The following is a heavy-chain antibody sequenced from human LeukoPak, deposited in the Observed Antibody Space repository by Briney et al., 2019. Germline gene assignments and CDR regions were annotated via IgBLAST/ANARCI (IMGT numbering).Heavy chain of an antibody. V-gene: IGHV1-18*01. D-gene: IGHD5-18*01. CDR3: ARDLGTAMLFSYYYYYGMDV. CDR1: GYTFINYA. J-gene: IGHJ6*02. CDR2: INTYNGNK. Sequence: ASVKVSCKASGYTFINYAIGWVRQAPGQGLEWMGWINTYNGNKDYAQKVQGRVSMTTDTSTSEAYMELRSLRSDDTAVYYCARDLGTAMLFSYYYYYGMDVWGQGTTVTVSS.